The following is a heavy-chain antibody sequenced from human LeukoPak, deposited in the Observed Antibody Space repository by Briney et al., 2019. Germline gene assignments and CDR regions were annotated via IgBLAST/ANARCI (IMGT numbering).Heavy chain of an antibody. Sequence: PSETLSLTCTVSGGSISSGDYYWSWIRQPPGKGLEWIGSIYYSGSTYYNPSLKSRVTISVDTSKNQFSLKLSSVTAADTAVYYCARMDNPDNWFDPWGQGTLVTVSS. CDR3: ARMDNPDNWFDP. CDR2: IYYSGST. J-gene: IGHJ5*02. V-gene: IGHV4-39*01. CDR1: GGSISSGDYY. D-gene: IGHD1-1*01.